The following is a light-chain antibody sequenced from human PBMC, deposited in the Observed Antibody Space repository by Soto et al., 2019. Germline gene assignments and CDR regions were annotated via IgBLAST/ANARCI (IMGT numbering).Light chain of an antibody. V-gene: IGKV1-39*01. Sequence: DIQMTQSPSSLSSSVGDRVTITCRASQNIDTYVNWYLQKPGQAPKLLIYSAYSLQSGVSPRFSGDGSGTDCTLTISRLQHENFATYDCQQSYNFPRPFGQGTTV. CDR2: SAY. CDR1: QNIDTY. CDR3: QQSYNFPRP. J-gene: IGKJ1*01.